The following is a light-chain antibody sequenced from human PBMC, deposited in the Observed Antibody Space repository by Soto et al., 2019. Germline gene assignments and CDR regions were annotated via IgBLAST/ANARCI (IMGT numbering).Light chain of an antibody. V-gene: IGKV3-11*01. Sequence: ELVLPPSPATLSLSPVARATLSGRASQSVSRYLAWYQQKPGQAPRLLIYDASHRATGIPARISGSGSGTDFTLPFRSLEPEEFAVDDCPQRSNWITAVQGTRLETK. J-gene: IGKJ5*01. CDR1: QSVSRY. CDR3: PQRSNWIT. CDR2: DAS.